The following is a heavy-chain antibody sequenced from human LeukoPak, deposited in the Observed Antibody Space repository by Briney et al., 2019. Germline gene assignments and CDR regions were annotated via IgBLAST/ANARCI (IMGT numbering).Heavy chain of an antibody. CDR2: IRSKAFGGTP. Sequence: PGGSLRLSCSASGFTFDDYAVSLFRQAPGKGLEWVGFIRSKAFGGTPEYAASVRGRFTISRDDSKSIAYLQMNSLKTEDTAVYYCTRNTVTVHFDYWSQGTLVTVSS. J-gene: IGHJ4*02. CDR3: TRNTVTVHFDY. D-gene: IGHD4-17*01. CDR1: GFTFDDYA. V-gene: IGHV3-49*03.